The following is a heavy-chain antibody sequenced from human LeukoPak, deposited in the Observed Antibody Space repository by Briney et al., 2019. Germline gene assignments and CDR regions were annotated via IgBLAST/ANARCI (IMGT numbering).Heavy chain of an antibody. D-gene: IGHD2-2*02. CDR1: GFTFSDYI. J-gene: IGHJ5*02. CDR3: ARAVVPAAIGWFDP. Sequence: PGGSLRLSCAASGFTFSDYIMNWVRQAPGKGLEWVSYISSSSNTIYYADSVKGRFTISRDNARNSLYLQMNSLRVEDTAVYYCARAVVPAAIGWFDPWGQGTLVTASS. V-gene: IGHV3-48*04. CDR2: ISSSSNTI.